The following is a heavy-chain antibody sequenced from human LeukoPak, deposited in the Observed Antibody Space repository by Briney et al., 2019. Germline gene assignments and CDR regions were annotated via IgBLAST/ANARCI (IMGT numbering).Heavy chain of an antibody. CDR3: AKDQLNRFCSGGSCSITHDH. CDR1: GFIFNSYG. J-gene: IGHJ4*02. D-gene: IGHD2-15*01. CDR2: ITGSTRTT. V-gene: IGHV3-23*01. Sequence: GGSLRLSCAASGFIFNSYGMTWVRQAPGEGLEWVASITGSTRTTYYADPVKGRFTISRDNSKNTLYLQMNSLRAEDTAVYYCAKDQLNRFCSGGSCSITHDHWGQGTLVTVAS.